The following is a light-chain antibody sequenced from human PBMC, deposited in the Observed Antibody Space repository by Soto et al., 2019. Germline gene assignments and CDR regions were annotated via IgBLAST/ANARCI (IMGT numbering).Light chain of an antibody. CDR2: GAS. CDR1: QSISDT. Sequence: IVMTQSPATLSVSPGGRATLSCRASQSISDTLAWYQQKPGQAPRLLIHGASTRAPGFPARFSGSESGTDFTLTISSLQPEDFATYYCQQYNSYPLTFGGGTKVDIK. V-gene: IGKV3-15*01. CDR3: QQYNSYPLT. J-gene: IGKJ4*01.